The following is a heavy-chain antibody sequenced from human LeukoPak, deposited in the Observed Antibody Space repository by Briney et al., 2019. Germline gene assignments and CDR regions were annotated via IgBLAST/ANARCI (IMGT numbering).Heavy chain of an antibody. J-gene: IGHJ4*02. V-gene: IGHV3-23*01. CDR3: ARGGRYCSSTSCYLDR. CDR1: GFTFSSYA. CDR2: ISTSGGST. D-gene: IGHD2-2*01. Sequence: GGSLRLSCAASGFTFSSYAMNWVRQAPGKGLEWVSVISTSGGSTYFADSVKGRFTISRDNSKNTLYLQMNSLRAEDTAVYYCARGGRYCSSTSCYLDRWGQGTLVTVYS.